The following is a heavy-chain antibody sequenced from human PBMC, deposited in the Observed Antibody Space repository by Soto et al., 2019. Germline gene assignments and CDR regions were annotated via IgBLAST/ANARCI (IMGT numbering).Heavy chain of an antibody. CDR3: AKGQTSSTSRTLYAFDI. D-gene: IGHD2-2*01. J-gene: IGHJ3*02. Sequence: GGSLRLSCEASGFTFSSFAMSWVHQAPGKGLEWVSLIRSSGDSTYYADSVKGRFTISRDNSKNTVNLQMNSLGAADTAVYYCAKGQTSSTSRTLYAFDIWGQGTMVTVSS. CDR2: IRSSGDST. CDR1: GFTFSSFA. V-gene: IGHV3-23*01.